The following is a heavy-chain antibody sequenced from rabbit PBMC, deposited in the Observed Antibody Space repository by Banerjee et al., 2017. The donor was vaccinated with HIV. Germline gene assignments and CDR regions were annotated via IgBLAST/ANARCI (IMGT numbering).Heavy chain of an antibody. D-gene: IGHD3-3*01. Sequence: QSLEESGGDLVKPGASLTLTCTASGFSFSSGYYMCWVRQAPGKGLEWIGCIYAGSSGSTYYASWAKGRFTISKTSSTTVTLQMTSLTAADTATYFCAKVSCQRDAIDSRGPGTLVTVS. V-gene: IGHV1S40*01. CDR3: AKVSCQRDAIDS. J-gene: IGHJ2*01. CDR1: GFSFSSGYY. CDR2: IYAGSSGST.